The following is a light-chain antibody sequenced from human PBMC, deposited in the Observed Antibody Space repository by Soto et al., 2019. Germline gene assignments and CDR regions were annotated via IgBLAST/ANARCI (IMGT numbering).Light chain of an antibody. Sequence: EIILTQSPDTLSLSPGERATLSCGASQSVSSNYLAWYQQKPGQAPRLLIFGASNRASDIPDRFSGSGSGTDFTLTISRLEPEDFAVYYCQQYGSSPPYTFGQGTKVDIK. V-gene: IGKV3-20*01. CDR1: QSVSSNY. CDR3: QQYGSSPPYT. J-gene: IGKJ2*01. CDR2: GAS.